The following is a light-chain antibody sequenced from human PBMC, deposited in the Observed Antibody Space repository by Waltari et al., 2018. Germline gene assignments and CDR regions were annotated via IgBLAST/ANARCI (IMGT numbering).Light chain of an antibody. CDR1: RLRSFY. Sequence: SSELTQDPSVSVALGQTVRITCPGDRLRSFYASWYQQRPGQAPILVLYGQNNRPSGIPDRFSGSTSGNTASLTITGAQAEDEADYYCHSRDTSSTRVFGGGTRLTV. V-gene: IGLV3-19*01. CDR2: GQN. J-gene: IGLJ2*01. CDR3: HSRDTSSTRV.